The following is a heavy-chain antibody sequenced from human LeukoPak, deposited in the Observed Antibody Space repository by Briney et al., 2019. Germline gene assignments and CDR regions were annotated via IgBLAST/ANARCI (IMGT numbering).Heavy chain of an antibody. J-gene: IGHJ6*03. V-gene: IGHV4-61*10. CDR3: ARTTEGGYTYDYFYYYMDV. CDR2: IYTSGST. Sequence: PSETLSLTCTVSGASVSSSSYYWSWIRQPAGKGLEWIGRIYTSGSTNYNPSLKSRVTISVDTSKNQFSLKLSSVTAADTAVYYCARTTEGGYTYDYFYYYMDVWGKGTTVTISS. CDR1: GASVSSSSYY. D-gene: IGHD5-18*01.